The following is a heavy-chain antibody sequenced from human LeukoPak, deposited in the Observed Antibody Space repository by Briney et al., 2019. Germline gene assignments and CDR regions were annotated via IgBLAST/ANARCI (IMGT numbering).Heavy chain of an antibody. D-gene: IGHD2-15*01. CDR3: AGEDCSGGSCYTFDY. J-gene: IGHJ4*02. Sequence: SETLSLTCAVYGETSSGYYWSWIRQPPGKGLEWIGEINHSGSTNYNPSLKSRVIISVDTSKNQFSLKLTSVTAADTAVYYCAGEDCSGGSCYTFDYWGQGTLVTVSS. CDR2: INHSGST. V-gene: IGHV4-34*01. CDR1: GETSSGYY.